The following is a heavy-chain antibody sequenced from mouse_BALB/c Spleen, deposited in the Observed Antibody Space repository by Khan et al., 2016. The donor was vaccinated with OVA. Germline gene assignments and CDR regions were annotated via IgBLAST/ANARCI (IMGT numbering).Heavy chain of an antibody. CDR1: GYTFSSYY. Sequence: QVQLQQSGAELVKPGASVKLSCKASGYTFSSYYMYWVKQRPGQGLEWIGGINPTNGGTNFNEKFKTKATLTVDKSSSTAYMQLSRLTSEDSAVYYCTGSGYANPFAYWGQGTLVTVSA. CDR3: TGSGYANPFAY. V-gene: IGHV1S81*02. D-gene: IGHD2-10*02. CDR2: INPTNGGT. J-gene: IGHJ3*01.